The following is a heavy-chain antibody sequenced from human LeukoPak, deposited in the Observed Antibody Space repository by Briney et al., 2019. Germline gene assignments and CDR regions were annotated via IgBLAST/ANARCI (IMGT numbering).Heavy chain of an antibody. J-gene: IGHJ5*02. CDR2: IYSSGST. D-gene: IGHD2-2*01. Sequence: SETLSLTCTVSGGSISSYYWTWIRQPAGKGLEWIGRIYSSGSTKYNPSLKSRVTMSVDTSKNQFSLKLSSVTAADTAVYYCARDLYCSTTRCYESESRFDPWGQGTLVTVSS. V-gene: IGHV4-4*07. CDR1: GGSISSYY. CDR3: ARDLYCSTTRCYESESRFDP.